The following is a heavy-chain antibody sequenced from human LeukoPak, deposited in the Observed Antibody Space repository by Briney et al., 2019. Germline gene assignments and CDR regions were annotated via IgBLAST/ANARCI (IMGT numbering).Heavy chain of an antibody. D-gene: IGHD3-16*01. CDR2: ISSSSSTI. CDR1: GFTFSSYA. J-gene: IGHJ4*02. Sequence: PGGSLRLSCAASGFTFSSYAMSWVRQAPGKGLEWVSYISSSSSTIYYADSVKGRFTISRDNAKNSLYLQMNSLRAEDTAVYYCARDPFGGPMGHWGQGTLVTVSS. V-gene: IGHV3-48*01. CDR3: ARDPFGGPMGH.